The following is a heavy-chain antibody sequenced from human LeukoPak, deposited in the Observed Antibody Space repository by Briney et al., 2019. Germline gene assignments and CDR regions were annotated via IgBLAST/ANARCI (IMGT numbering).Heavy chain of an antibody. CDR1: GYTFTGYN. D-gene: IGHD6-19*01. Sequence: ASVNVSCKASGYTFTGYNMHWVRQAPGQGLEWMGRIDPNSGGTNYAQRFQGRVTMTRDTSINTAYMELSRLRSDDTAVYYCARDLSASVADFDYGGRGPLVTVSS. CDR2: IDPNSGGT. J-gene: IGHJ4*02. V-gene: IGHV1-2*06. CDR3: ARDLSASVADFDY.